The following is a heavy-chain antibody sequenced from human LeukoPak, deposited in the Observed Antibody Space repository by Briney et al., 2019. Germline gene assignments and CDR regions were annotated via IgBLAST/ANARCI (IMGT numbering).Heavy chain of an antibody. Sequence: PGRSLRLSCAASGFTFSSYGMHWVRQAPGKGREWVAVISYDGSNKYYADSVKGRFTISRDNSKNTLYLQMNSLRAEDTAVYYCAKVARLHGSTDYWGQGTLVTVSS. CDR2: ISYDGSNK. V-gene: IGHV3-30*18. CDR1: GFTFSSYG. CDR3: AKVARLHGSTDY. J-gene: IGHJ4*02.